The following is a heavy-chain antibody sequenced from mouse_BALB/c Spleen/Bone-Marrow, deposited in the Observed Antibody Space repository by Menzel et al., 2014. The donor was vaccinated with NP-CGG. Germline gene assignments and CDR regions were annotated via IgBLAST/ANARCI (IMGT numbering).Heavy chain of an antibody. J-gene: IGHJ3*01. D-gene: IGHD2-14*01. CDR1: GHTFTDYW. V-gene: IGHV1-69*01. CDR2: IDTSDSYT. CDR3: ARSNYRNDPFAY. Sequence: QVQLQQSGAELVMPGASVKMSCKASGHTFTDYWMHWVKRRPGQGLEWIGAIDTSDSYTSYNQKFKGKATLTVDESSSTACMQRGSLTAKDTQVYYCARSNYRNDPFAYWGQGTLVPVSA.